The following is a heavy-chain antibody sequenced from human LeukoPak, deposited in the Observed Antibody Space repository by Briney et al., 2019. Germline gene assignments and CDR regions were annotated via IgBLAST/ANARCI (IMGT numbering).Heavy chain of an antibody. Sequence: PGGSLRLSCAASGFTFSSYGMHWVRQAPGKGLEWVAVISYDGSNKYYADSVKGRFTISRDNSKNTLYLQMNSLRAEDTAVYYCARGQWLPLGPDYWGQGTLVTVSS. J-gene: IGHJ4*02. V-gene: IGHV3-30*03. CDR1: GFTFSSYG. D-gene: IGHD6-19*01. CDR2: ISYDGSNK. CDR3: ARGQWLPLGPDY.